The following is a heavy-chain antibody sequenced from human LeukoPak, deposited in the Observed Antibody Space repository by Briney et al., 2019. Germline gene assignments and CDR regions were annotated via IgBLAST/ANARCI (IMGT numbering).Heavy chain of an antibody. CDR1: GFTFSDYY. J-gene: IGHJ5*02. CDR2: INGDGSRT. CDR3: SRGTYPYSSDT. D-gene: IGHD3-10*01. V-gene: IGHV3-74*01. Sequence: PGGSLRLSCAASGFTFSDYYMHWDRQAPGKGLLWISHINGDGSRTGYADSVKGRFTISRDNAKNILYLQMNSLRAEDTAVYYCSRGTYPYSSDTWGQGALVTVSS.